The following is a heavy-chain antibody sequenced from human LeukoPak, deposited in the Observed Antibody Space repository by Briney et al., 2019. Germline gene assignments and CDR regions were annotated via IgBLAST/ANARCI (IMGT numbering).Heavy chain of an antibody. Sequence: GASVKVSCKASGYTFTSYGISWVRQAPGQGLEWMGWIDPNSGGADYAQKFQGRVTMTRDTSISTAYMELSRLRSDDTAVYYCARDYGYSGYDLGYWGQGTLVTVSS. V-gene: IGHV1-2*02. CDR1: GYTFTSYG. CDR3: ARDYGYSGYDLGY. J-gene: IGHJ4*02. CDR2: IDPNSGGA. D-gene: IGHD5-12*01.